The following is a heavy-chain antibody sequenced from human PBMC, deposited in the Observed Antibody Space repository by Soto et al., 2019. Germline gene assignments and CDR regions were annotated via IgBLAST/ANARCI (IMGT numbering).Heavy chain of an antibody. J-gene: IGHJ4*02. CDR2: IWYDGSNK. CDR1: GFTFSSYG. Sequence: QVQLVESGGGVVQPGRSLRLSCAASGFTFSSYGMHWVRQAPGKGLEWVAVIWYDGSNKYYADSVKGRFTIYRDNSKNTVYLQMNSLRDEDTAVYYCARDSWELPDHYWGQGTLVTVSS. V-gene: IGHV3-33*01. CDR3: ARDSWELPDHY. D-gene: IGHD1-26*01.